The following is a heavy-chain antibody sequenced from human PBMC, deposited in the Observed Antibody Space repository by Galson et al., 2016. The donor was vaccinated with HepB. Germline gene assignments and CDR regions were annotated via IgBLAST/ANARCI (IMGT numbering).Heavy chain of an antibody. D-gene: IGHD1-1*01. Sequence: SVKVSCKAPGGTFSSYVITWVRQAPGQGLEWMGKIIPIFGTANYAQKFLGRVTITADESTSTAYMELSSLRSEDTAVYYCARDSLGTGYAFDIWGQGTMVTVSS. J-gene: IGHJ3*02. V-gene: IGHV1-69*13. CDR3: ARDSLGTGYAFDI. CDR1: GGTFSSYV. CDR2: IIPIFGTA.